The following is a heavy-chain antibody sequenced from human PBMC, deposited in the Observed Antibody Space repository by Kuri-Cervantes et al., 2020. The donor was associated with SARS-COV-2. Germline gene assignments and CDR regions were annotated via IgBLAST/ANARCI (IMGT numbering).Heavy chain of an antibody. D-gene: IGHD1-7*01. Sequence: GESLKISCAASGFTFSSYAMHWVRQAPGKGLEWVAVISYDGSNKYYADSVKGRFTISRDNSKNTLYLQMNSLRAEDTAVYYCARVRVTGTMSYYYGMDVWGQGTTVTVSS. CDR3: ARVRVTGTMSYYYGMDV. J-gene: IGHJ6*02. V-gene: IGHV3-30*04. CDR1: GFTFSSYA. CDR2: ISYDGSNK.